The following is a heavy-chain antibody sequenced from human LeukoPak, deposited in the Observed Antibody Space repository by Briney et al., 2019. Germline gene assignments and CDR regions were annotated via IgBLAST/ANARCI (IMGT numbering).Heavy chain of an antibody. CDR3: ARVVAAAGNNWFDP. J-gene: IGHJ5*02. V-gene: IGHV4-30-4*07. CDR2: IHDSGST. CDR1: GDSIASGGYS. D-gene: IGHD6-25*01. Sequence: SETLSLTCAVSGDSIASGGYSWSWIRQTPGKGLEWIAYIHDSGSTYNNPSLKSRLSISIDTSKNQFSLKLNSVTAADTAVYYCARVVAAAGNNWFDPWGQGTLVTVSS.